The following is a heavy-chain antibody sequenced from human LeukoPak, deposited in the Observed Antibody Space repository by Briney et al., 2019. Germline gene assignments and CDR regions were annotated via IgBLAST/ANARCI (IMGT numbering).Heavy chain of an antibody. CDR2: INSDGSSA. CDR3: ARAPPITMVRGVIIPYYYYGMDV. J-gene: IGHJ6*02. Sequence: GGSLRLSCAASGFRFSDSWMSWVRQAPGKGLVWLSRINSDGSSASYAASVKGRFTISRDNAKNTLYLQMNSLRAEDTAVYYCARAPPITMVRGVIIPYYYYGMDVWGQGTTVTVSS. CDR1: GFRFSDSW. V-gene: IGHV3-74*01. D-gene: IGHD3-10*01.